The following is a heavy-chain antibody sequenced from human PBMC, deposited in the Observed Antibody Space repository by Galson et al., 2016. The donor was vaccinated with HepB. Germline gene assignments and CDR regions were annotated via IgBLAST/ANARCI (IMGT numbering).Heavy chain of an antibody. CDR2: IIPVRGIA. Sequence: SVKVSCKASGATFSSYAISWVRQAPGQGLEWMGGIIPVRGIANYAQKFRGRATITADKSPSTACMQLSSLRSEDTAVYYCASPYYYDSGNTPYYYGMDVWGQGTTVTVSS. J-gene: IGHJ6*02. D-gene: IGHD3-10*01. CDR1: GATFSSYA. CDR3: ASPYYYDSGNTPYYYGMDV. V-gene: IGHV1-69*10.